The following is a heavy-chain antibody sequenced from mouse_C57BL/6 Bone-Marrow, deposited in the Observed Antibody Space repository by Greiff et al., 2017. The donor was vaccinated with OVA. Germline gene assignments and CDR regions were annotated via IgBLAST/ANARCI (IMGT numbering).Heavy chain of an antibody. CDR2: IYPGDGDT. V-gene: IGHV1-82*01. CDR3: ARRGSYWDFDV. J-gene: IGHJ1*03. CDR1: GYAFSSSW. Sequence: QVHVQQSGPELVKPGASVKISCKASGYAFSSSWMNWVKQRPGKGLEWIGRIYPGDGDTNYNGKFKGKATLTADKSSSTAYMQLSSLTSEDSAVYFCARRGSYWDFDVWGKGTTVTVSS.